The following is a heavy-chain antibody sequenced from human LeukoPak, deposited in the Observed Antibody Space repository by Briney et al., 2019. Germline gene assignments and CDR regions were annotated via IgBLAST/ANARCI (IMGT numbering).Heavy chain of an antibody. V-gene: IGHV1-3*01. CDR1: GYTFTSYA. CDR3: AREYYYGSGSPYYYYYSMDV. CDR2: TNAGNGNT. J-gene: IGHJ6*04. Sequence: GASVKVSCKASGYTFTSYAMHRVRQAPGQRLEWVGWTNAGNGNTKYSQKFQGRVTITRDTSASTAYMELSSLRSEDTAVYYCAREYYYGSGSPYYYYYSMDVWGKGTTVTVSS. D-gene: IGHD3-10*01.